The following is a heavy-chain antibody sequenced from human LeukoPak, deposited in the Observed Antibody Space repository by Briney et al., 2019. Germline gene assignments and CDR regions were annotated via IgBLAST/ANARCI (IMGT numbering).Heavy chain of an antibody. CDR2: IYYDGSLK. Sequence: GSLRLSCAASGLTFRNYGMHWVRQAPGKGLEWVAIIYYDGSLKYYTDSVKGRFTISKDNFKNTLYLEMNSLRVEDTTVYYCARDCWDYGSGSYCGIDYWGQGTLVTVSS. J-gene: IGHJ4*02. CDR3: ARDCWDYGSGSYCGIDY. D-gene: IGHD3-10*01. CDR1: GLTFRNYG. V-gene: IGHV3-33*01.